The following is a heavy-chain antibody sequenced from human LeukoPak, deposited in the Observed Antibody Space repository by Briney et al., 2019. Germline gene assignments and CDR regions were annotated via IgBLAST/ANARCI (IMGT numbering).Heavy chain of an antibody. CDR3: ARDRMATIDSFDI. Sequence: GGSLRLSCAASGFTFSSYSMYWVRQAPGQGLEWVSCISSSSSYIYYADSVKGRFTISRDNAKNSLYLQMNSLRAEDTAVYYCARDRMATIDSFDIWGQGTMVTVSS. CDR1: GFTFSSYS. V-gene: IGHV3-21*01. CDR2: ISSSSSYI. D-gene: IGHD5-24*01. J-gene: IGHJ3*02.